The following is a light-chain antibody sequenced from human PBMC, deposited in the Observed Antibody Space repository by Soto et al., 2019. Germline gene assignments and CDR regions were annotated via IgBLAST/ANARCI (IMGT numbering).Light chain of an antibody. J-gene: IGKJ1*01. CDR3: QQSNNYPWT. V-gene: IGKV1-5*03. CDR1: QYIHNY. CDR2: EAA. Sequence: DIQMTQSPCTLSASVGDRVTITCRASQYIHNYLAWYQQKPGEAPKLLIYEAANLESGVPSRFSGSGTGTEFTLTISSLQPDDFATYYCQQSNNYPWTFGQGIRVEI.